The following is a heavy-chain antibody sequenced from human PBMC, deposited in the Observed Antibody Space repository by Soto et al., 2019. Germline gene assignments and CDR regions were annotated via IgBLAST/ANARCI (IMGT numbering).Heavy chain of an antibody. Sequence: ASVKVSCKASGYTFTSYYMHWVRQAPGQGLEWMGIINPSGGSTSYAQKFQGRVTMTRGTSTSTVYMELSSLRSEDTAVYYCARGGIVVVPAAIVHWFDPWGQGTLVTVSS. CDR2: INPSGGST. D-gene: IGHD2-2*02. V-gene: IGHV1-46*01. CDR3: ARGGIVVVPAAIVHWFDP. J-gene: IGHJ5*02. CDR1: GYTFTSYY.